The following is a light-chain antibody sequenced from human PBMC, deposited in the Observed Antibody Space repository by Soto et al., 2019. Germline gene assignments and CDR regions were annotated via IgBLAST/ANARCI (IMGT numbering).Light chain of an antibody. CDR3: QQYGNSPFT. Sequence: EIVLTQSPGTLSLSPGERATLSCRASQSVSSSYLAWYQQKPGQAPRLLIYGASSRATGIPDRFSGSGSGTDFTLTISRLEPEDFAMYYCQQYGNSPFTFGGGTKVDI. CDR2: GAS. J-gene: IGKJ4*01. V-gene: IGKV3-20*01. CDR1: QSVSSSY.